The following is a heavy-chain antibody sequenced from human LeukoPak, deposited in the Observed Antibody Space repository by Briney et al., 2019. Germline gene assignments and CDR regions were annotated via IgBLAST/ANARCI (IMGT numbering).Heavy chain of an antibody. J-gene: IGHJ4*02. CDR1: GFTFSDYA. CDR2: ISYDGTNK. Sequence: GGSLRLSCAASGFTFSDYAMHWVRQAPGKGLEWVALISYDGTNKYYADSVRGRFTISRDNSKNTLYLQMNSLRAEDTAVYYCARDDGYSPYDYWGQGTLVTVSS. CDR3: ARDDGYSPYDY. V-gene: IGHV3-30*14. D-gene: IGHD5-24*01.